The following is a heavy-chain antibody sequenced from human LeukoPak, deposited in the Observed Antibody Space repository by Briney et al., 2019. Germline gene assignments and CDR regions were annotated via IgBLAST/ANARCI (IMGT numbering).Heavy chain of an antibody. J-gene: IGHJ1*01. CDR2: IIPILGIA. D-gene: IGHD6-13*01. CDR3: ARASSSSPKFQH. V-gene: IGHV1-69*04. Sequence: ASVKVSCKASGGTFSSYAISWVRQAPGQGLEWMGRIIPILGIANYAQKFQGRVTITADKSTSTAYMELSSLRSEDTAVYYCARASSSSPKFQHWGQGTLVTVSS. CDR1: GGTFSSYA.